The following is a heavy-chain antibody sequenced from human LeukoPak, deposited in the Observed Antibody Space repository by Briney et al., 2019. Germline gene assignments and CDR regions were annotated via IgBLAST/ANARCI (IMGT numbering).Heavy chain of an antibody. J-gene: IGHJ6*02. CDR1: GFTFSSYG. CDR2: ISYDGSNK. CDR3: AKNQFQLLPYGMDV. D-gene: IGHD3-22*01. V-gene: IGHV3-30*18. Sequence: PGGSLRLSCAASGFTFSSYGMHWVRQAPGKGLEWVAVISYDGSNKYYADSVKGRFTISRDNSKNTLYLQMNSLRAEDTAVYYCAKNQFQLLPYGMDVWGQGTTVTVSS.